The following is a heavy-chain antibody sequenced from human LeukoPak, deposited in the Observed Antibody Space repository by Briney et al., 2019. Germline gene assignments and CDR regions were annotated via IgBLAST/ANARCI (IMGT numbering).Heavy chain of an antibody. Sequence: ASAKVSCKASGYTLTGYYMHWVRQAPGQGLEWMGWINPNSGGTNYAQTLQGRVTMTTDTSTSTAYMELSSLRSDDTAVYYCARGLEWLTRRHTWFDPWGQGTLVTVSS. CDR2: INPNSGGT. D-gene: IGHD3-3*01. CDR3: ARGLEWLTRRHTWFDP. CDR1: GYTLTGYY. J-gene: IGHJ5*02. V-gene: IGHV1-2*02.